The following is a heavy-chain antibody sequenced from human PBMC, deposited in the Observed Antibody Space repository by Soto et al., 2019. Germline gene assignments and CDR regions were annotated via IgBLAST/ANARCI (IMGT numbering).Heavy chain of an antibody. Sequence: KSSETLSLTCTVSGGSISSSGYYWGWIRQSPGKGLEWIGAIFYSGTTYYNPSLESRITISQDTSNNQFSLKLTSVTAADTAVYYCARHYYDSSGYPAPYYHGMDVWGQGTTVTSP. CDR2: IFYSGTT. J-gene: IGHJ6*02. V-gene: IGHV4-39*01. D-gene: IGHD3-22*01. CDR1: GGSISSSGYY. CDR3: ARHYYDSSGYPAPYYHGMDV.